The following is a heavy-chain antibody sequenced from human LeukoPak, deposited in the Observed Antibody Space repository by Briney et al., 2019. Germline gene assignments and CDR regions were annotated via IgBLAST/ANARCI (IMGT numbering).Heavy chain of an antibody. D-gene: IGHD6-19*01. J-gene: IGHJ2*01. CDR1: GGSISSYY. Sequence: PSETLSLTCTVSGGSISSYYWSWIRQPPGKGLEWIGYIYYSGSTNYNPSLKSRVTMSVDTSNNQFSLKLSSMTAADTAVYYCARVXSXAWSRLRPNWFFDLWGRGTLVTVSS. CDR2: IYYSGST. CDR3: ARVXSXAWSRLRPNWFFDL. V-gene: IGHV4-59*01.